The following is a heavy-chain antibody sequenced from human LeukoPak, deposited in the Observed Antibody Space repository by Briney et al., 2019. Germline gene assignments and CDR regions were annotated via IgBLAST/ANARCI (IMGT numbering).Heavy chain of an antibody. J-gene: IGHJ6*03. D-gene: IGHD4-11*01. V-gene: IGHV4-59*08. CDR1: GGSISSYY. CDR2: IYYSGST. CDR3: ARADYDYSPLADYYMDV. Sequence: SETLSLTCTVSGGSISSYYWSWIRQPPGKGLEWIGYIYYSGSTNYNPSLKSRVTISVDTSKNQFSLKLSSVTAADTAVYYCARADYDYSPLADYYMDVWGKGTTVTVSS.